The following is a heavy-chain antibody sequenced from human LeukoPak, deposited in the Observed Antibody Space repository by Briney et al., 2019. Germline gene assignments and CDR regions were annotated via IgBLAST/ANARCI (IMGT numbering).Heavy chain of an antibody. J-gene: IGHJ6*02. CDR1: GFTFSSYS. CDR3: TRRGGYGDYDNMDV. V-gene: IGHV3-48*04. CDR2: ISSSSSTI. Sequence: GGSLRLSCAASGFTFSSYSMNWVRQAPGKGLEWVSYISSSSSTIYYADSVKGRFTISRDNAKNSLYLQMNSLRTEDTAIYYCTRRGGYGDYDNMDVWGQGTTVTVSS. D-gene: IGHD4-17*01.